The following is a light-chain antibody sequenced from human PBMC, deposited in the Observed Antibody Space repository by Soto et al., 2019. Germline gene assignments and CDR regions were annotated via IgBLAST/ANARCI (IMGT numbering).Light chain of an antibody. J-gene: IGLJ7*01. CDR2: GVS. CDR3: ISYTGSSTSYV. Sequence: QSALTQPASVSGSPGQSITISCSGTRSDIGSYNYVAWYRQFPGKTPKILIYGVSNRPSGVSSRFSGSKSGNTASLTISGLQAEDEADYYCISYTGSSTSYVFGSGTQLTVL. V-gene: IGLV2-14*01. CDR1: RSDIGSYNY.